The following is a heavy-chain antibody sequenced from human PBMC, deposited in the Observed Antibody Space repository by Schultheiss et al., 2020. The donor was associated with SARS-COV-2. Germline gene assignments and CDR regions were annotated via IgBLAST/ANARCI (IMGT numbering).Heavy chain of an antibody. V-gene: IGHV3-23*01. CDR2: ISGSGGST. J-gene: IGHJ6*03. CDR1: GFTVSSNY. Sequence: GESLKISCAASGFTVSSNYMSWVRQASGKGLEWVSAISGSGGSTYYADSVKGRFTISRDNSKNTLYLQMNSLRAEDTAVYYCASRGGYSGYDYNYYYYYMDVWGKGTTVTVSS. CDR3: ASRGGYSGYDYNYYYYYMDV. D-gene: IGHD5-12*01.